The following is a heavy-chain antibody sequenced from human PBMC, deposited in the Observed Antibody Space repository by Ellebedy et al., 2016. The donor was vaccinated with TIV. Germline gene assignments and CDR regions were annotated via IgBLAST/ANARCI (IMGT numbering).Heavy chain of an antibody. CDR3: ARLCSTFDCSGAFDF. D-gene: IGHD3-10*02. CDR2: VHTSGTP. CDR1: GGSISNYY. V-gene: IGHV4-4*07. J-gene: IGHJ4*02. Sequence: GSLRLSXTVSGGSISNYYWNWIRQPAGEGLDWIGRVHTSGTPNYKPSLKSRVTMPADTSKNQFSLKLNSVTAADTAIYYCARLCSTFDCSGAFDFWGQGILVTVSS.